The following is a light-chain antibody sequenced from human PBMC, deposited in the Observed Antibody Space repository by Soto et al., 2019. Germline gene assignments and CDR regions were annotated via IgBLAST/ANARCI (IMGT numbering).Light chain of an antibody. CDR3: EQYYSTPPYT. CDR1: QSVLYSSNNKNY. Sequence: IVMTQSPDSLAVSLGESSTINCKSSQSVLYSSNNKNYLAWYQQKLGQHPKLLIYSASTRESEIPDRFSGSGCGTDFTLAISSLQAEDVAVYYCEQYYSTPPYTFGQGTKLEIK. V-gene: IGKV4-1*01. J-gene: IGKJ2*01. CDR2: SAS.